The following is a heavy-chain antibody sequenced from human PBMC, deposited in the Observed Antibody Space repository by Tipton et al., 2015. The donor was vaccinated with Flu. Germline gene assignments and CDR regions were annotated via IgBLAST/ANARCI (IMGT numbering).Heavy chain of an antibody. D-gene: IGHD1-26*01. J-gene: IGHJ6*03. CDR3: ARGSMPSGSYYYYYYYYMDV. V-gene: IGHV3-21*01. Sequence: SLRLSCAASGFTFSSYSMNWVRQAPGKGLEWVSSISSSSSYIYYADSVKGRFTISRDNAKNSLYLQMNSLRAEDTAVYYCARGSMPSGSYYYYYYYYMDVWGKGTTVTVSS. CDR2: ISSSSSYI. CDR1: GFTFSSYS.